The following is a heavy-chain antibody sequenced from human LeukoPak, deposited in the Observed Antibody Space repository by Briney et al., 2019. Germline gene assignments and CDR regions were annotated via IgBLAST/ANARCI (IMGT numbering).Heavy chain of an antibody. CDR2: IYHSGST. CDR1: GYSISSGYY. Sequence: PSETLSLTCTVSGYSISSGYYWGWIRQPPGNGLEWIGSIYHSGSTYYNPSLKSRVTISVDTSKNQFSLKLSSVTAADTAVYYCARALTVTRDYWGQGTLVTVSS. D-gene: IGHD4-17*01. J-gene: IGHJ4*02. CDR3: ARALTVTRDY. V-gene: IGHV4-38-2*02.